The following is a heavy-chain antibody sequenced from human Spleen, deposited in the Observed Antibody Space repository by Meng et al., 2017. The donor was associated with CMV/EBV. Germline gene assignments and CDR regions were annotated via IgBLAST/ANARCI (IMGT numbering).Heavy chain of an antibody. CDR2: IYYTGST. CDR1: GGSITDYY. CDR3: ARDNPGLQYVWFDP. D-gene: IGHD4-11*01. J-gene: IGHJ5*02. Sequence: SETLSLTCTVSGGSITDYYWSWIRQPPGKGLEWIGYIYYTGSTKYNPSLKSGVTILVDTSKNQVSLRLSSVTAADTAISYCARDNPGLQYVWFDPWGQGTLVTVSS. V-gene: IGHV4-59*01.